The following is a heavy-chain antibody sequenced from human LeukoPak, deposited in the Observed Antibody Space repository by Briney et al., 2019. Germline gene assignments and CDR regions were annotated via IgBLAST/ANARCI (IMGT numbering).Heavy chain of an antibody. CDR2: ISAYNGNT. J-gene: IGHJ6*02. Sequence: ASVKVSCKASGYTFTSYGISWVRQAPGQGLEWMGWISAYNGNTNYAQKLQGRVTMTTDTSTSTAYMELRSLRSDDTAVYYCARDGQDCSGGSCYSYYYYGMDVWGQGTTVTVSS. CDR1: GYTFTSYG. V-gene: IGHV1-18*01. CDR3: ARDGQDCSGGSCYSYYYYGMDV. D-gene: IGHD2-15*01.